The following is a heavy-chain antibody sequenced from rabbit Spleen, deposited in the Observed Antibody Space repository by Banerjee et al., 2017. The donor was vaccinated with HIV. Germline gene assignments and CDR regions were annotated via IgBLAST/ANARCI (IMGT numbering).Heavy chain of an antibody. V-gene: IGHV1S45*01. CDR3: ARDGAGGSDFAW. D-gene: IGHD8-1*01. CDR1: GFTFSSSYW. CDR2: IDPVFGIT. J-gene: IGHJ2*01. Sequence: QEQLVESGGGLVKPEGSLTLTCKASGFTFSSSYWICWVRQAPGKGLEWIGYIDPVFGITYYANWVNGRFSISRENAQNTVFLQMTSLTAADTATYFCARDGAGGSDFAWGGRGTLVTVS.